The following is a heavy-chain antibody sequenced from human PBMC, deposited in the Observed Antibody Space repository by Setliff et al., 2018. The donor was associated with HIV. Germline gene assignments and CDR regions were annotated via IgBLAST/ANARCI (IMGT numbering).Heavy chain of an antibody. CDR3: ARGQFRLRPDSLDL. D-gene: IGHD2-21*02. J-gene: IGHJ3*01. V-gene: IGHV3-33*01. CDR2: VWYDGGKK. Sequence: GGSLRLSCAASGFTFSVYGMHWVRQAPGKGLEWVAVVWYDGGKKYYADSVKGRFTISRDDSKNTLYLQMNSLRAEDTAVYYCARGQFRLRPDSLDLWGRGTLVTVPS. CDR1: GFTFSVYG.